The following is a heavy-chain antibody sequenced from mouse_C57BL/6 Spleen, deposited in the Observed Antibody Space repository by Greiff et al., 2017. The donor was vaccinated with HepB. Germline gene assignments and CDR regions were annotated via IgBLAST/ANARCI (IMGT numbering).Heavy chain of an antibody. D-gene: IGHD4-1*01. J-gene: IGHJ4*01. CDR3: ARSTNWDEDYAMDY. Sequence: EVQLQQSGPELVKPGASVKMSCKASGYTFTDYHMHWVKQSHGKSLEWIGYINPNNGGTSYNQKFKGKATLTVNKSSSTAYMELRSLTSEDSAVYYCARSTNWDEDYAMDYWGQGTSVTVSS. V-gene: IGHV1-22*01. CDR2: INPNNGGT. CDR1: GYTFTDYH.